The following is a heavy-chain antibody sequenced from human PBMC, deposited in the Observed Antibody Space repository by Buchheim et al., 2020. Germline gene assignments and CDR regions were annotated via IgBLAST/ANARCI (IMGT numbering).Heavy chain of an antibody. CDR1: GFTFSSYG. Sequence: QVQLVESGGGVVQPGRSLRLSCAASGFTFSSYGMHWVRQAPGKGLEWVAVIWYDGSNKYYADSVKGRFTISRDNSKNTMYLQMNSLRAEDTAVYYCARDRSPIAARHFPEGWGQGTL. CDR2: IWYDGSNK. CDR3: ARDRSPIAARHFPEG. V-gene: IGHV3-33*01. D-gene: IGHD6-6*01. J-gene: IGHJ4*02.